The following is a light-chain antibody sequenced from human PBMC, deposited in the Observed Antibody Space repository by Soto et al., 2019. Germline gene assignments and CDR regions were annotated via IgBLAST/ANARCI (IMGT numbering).Light chain of an antibody. V-gene: IGKV1-33*01. CDR3: QQYDNLPSLT. CDR2: DAS. Sequence: DIQMTQSPSSLSASVGDRVTITRQASQDISNYLNWYQQKPGKAPKLLIYDASNLETGVPSRFSGSGSGTDFTFTISSLQPEDIATYYCQQYDNLPSLTFGQGTRLEIK. J-gene: IGKJ5*01. CDR1: QDISNY.